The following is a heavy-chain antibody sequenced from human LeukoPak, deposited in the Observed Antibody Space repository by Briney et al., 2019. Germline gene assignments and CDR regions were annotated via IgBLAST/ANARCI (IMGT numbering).Heavy chain of an antibody. D-gene: IGHD6-19*01. CDR3: AKVKYSSGWYPTSWFDP. CDR1: GFTFSSYG. CDR2: ISGSGGST. J-gene: IGHJ5*02. V-gene: IGHV3-23*01. Sequence: GGSLRLSCAASGFTFSSYGMSWVRQAPGKGLEWVSAISGSGGSTYYADSVKGRFTISRDNSKNTLYLQMNSLRAEDTAVYYCAKVKYSSGWYPTSWFDPWGQGTLVTVSS.